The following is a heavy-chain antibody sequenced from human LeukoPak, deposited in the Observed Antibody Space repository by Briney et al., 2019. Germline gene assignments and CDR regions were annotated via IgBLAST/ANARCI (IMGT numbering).Heavy chain of an antibody. J-gene: IGHJ2*01. CDR3: ARRYYDDSRGYYYKYWYIDL. D-gene: IGHD3-22*01. V-gene: IGHV4-39*01. CDR2: IYYSGST. CDR1: GASINSRSYY. Sequence: KASETLSLTCTVSGASINSRSYYWDWIRQPPGKGLEWIGNIYYSGSTYYNPSLKSRITISVDTSRNQFSLKLSSVTAADTAVYYCARRYYDDSRGYYYKYWYIDLWGRGTLVTVSS.